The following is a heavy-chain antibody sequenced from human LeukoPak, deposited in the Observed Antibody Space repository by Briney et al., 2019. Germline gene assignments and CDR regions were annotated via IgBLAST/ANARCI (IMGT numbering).Heavy chain of an antibody. V-gene: IGHV1-24*01. J-gene: IGHJ6*02. CDR1: GYTLTELS. Sequence: ASVKVSCKVSGYTLTELSMHWVRQAPGKAPEWMGGFDPEDGETIYAQKFQGRVTMTEDTSTDTAYMELSSLRSEDTAVYYCATAVTTFVRLSFNNYYYYGMDGWGQGTTVTVSS. D-gene: IGHD4-17*01. CDR3: ATAVTTFVRLSFNNYYYYGMDG. CDR2: FDPEDGET.